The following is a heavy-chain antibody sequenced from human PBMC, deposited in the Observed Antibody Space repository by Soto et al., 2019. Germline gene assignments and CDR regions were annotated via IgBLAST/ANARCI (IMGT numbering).Heavy chain of an antibody. J-gene: IGHJ4*02. CDR2: ISGSGDTI. Sequence: GGSLRLSFAASGFTLSIYNINWIRQAPGKGLEWVSYISGSGDTIYYADSLRGRFTISRDNARNSLHLQMNNLRDEDTAVYYCARGGWNDLFDSWGQGTLVTVSS. V-gene: IGHV3-48*02. D-gene: IGHD1-1*01. CDR3: ARGGWNDLFDS. CDR1: GFTLSIYN.